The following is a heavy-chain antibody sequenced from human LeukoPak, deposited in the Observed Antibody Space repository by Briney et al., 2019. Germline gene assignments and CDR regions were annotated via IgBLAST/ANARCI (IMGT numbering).Heavy chain of an antibody. CDR3: ARSEYSSSWYRGIDYYYYMDV. CDR2: ISSSSSYI. Sequence: GGSLRLSCAASGFTFSSYSMNWVRQAPGKGLEWVSSISSSSSYIYYADSVKGGFTISRDNAKNSLYLQMNSLRAEDTAVYYCARSEYSSSWYRGIDYYYYMDVWGKGTTVTVSS. CDR1: GFTFSSYS. D-gene: IGHD6-13*01. V-gene: IGHV3-21*01. J-gene: IGHJ6*03.